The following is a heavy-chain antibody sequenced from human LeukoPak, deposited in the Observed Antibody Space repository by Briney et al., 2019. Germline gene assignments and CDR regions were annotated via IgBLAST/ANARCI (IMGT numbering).Heavy chain of an antibody. J-gene: IGHJ4*01. Sequence: GGSLRLSCAASGFTFSSYAMHWVRQAPGTGLEWVSVISDDRSNKYYAYSVKCRFTISRDNSKNTLYLQMNSLRAEDTAVYYCATQDYGDYVLGDWGHASLVTASS. V-gene: IGHV3-30*04. CDR1: GFTFSSYA. CDR2: ISDDRSNK. D-gene: IGHD4-17*01. CDR3: ATQDYGDYVLGD.